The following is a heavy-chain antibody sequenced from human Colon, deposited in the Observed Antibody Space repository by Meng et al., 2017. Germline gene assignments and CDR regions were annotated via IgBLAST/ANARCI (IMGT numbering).Heavy chain of an antibody. J-gene: IGHJ4*02. CDR2: IYQSGST. CDR3: ARVPTTVDPFES. Sequence: QGLLQESGPGLVKPSGTLSLTCTVSGGSISSNNWWSWVRQSPGRGLEWIGEIYQSGSTNYSPSLKSRVTLSLDKSKNQFSLKVSYMTAADTAVYFCARVPTTVDPFESWGQGTLVTVSS. V-gene: IGHV4-4*02. D-gene: IGHD4-23*01. CDR1: GGSISSNNW.